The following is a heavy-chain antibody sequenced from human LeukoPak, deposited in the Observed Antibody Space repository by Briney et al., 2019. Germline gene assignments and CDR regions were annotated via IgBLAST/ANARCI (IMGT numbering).Heavy chain of an antibody. CDR1: GYTFTHYY. CDR3: ARSSGWYWAFDY. Sequence: ASVKVSCKTSGYTFTHYYMHWVRQAPGQGLEWMGIINPSGGSTSYAQKFQGRVTLTRDTSTSTVYMELSSLSSEDTAVYYCARSSGWYWAFDYWGQGTLVTVSS. CDR2: INPSGGST. V-gene: IGHV1-46*01. D-gene: IGHD6-19*01. J-gene: IGHJ4*02.